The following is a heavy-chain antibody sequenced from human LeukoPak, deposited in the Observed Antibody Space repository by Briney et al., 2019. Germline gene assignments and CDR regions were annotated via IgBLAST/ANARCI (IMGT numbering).Heavy chain of an antibody. CDR3: ASGTPGRGRWLQSYYFDY. V-gene: IGHV3-74*01. Sequence: GGSLRLSCAASGFTFSSYWMHWVRQAPGKGLVWVSRINSDGSSTSYADSVKGRFTISRDNAKNTLYLQMNSLRAEDTAVYYCASGTPGRGRWLQSYYFDYWGQGTLVTASS. CDR1: GFTFSSYW. D-gene: IGHD5-24*01. J-gene: IGHJ4*02. CDR2: INSDGSST.